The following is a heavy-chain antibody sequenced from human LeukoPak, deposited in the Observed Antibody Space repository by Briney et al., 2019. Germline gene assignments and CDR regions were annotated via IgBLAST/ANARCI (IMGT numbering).Heavy chain of an antibody. CDR1: GGSISSYY. Sequence: SETLSLTCTVSGGSISSYYWSWIRQPAGKGLEWIGRIYTSGSTNYNPSLKSRVTMSVDTSKNQFSLKLSSATAADTAVYYCARETYYYDSSGYYDYWGQGTLVTVSS. J-gene: IGHJ4*02. CDR2: IYTSGST. CDR3: ARETYYYDSSGYYDY. D-gene: IGHD3-22*01. V-gene: IGHV4-4*07.